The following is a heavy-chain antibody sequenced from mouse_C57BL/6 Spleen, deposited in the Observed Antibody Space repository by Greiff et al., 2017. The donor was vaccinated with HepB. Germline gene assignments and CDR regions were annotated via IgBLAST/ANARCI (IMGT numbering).Heavy chain of an antibody. V-gene: IGHV1-53*01. Sequence: QVQLQQPGTELVKPGASVKLSCKASGYTFTSYWMHWVKQRPGQGLEWIGNINPSNGGTNYNEKFKSKATLTVDKSSSTAYMQPSSLTSEDSAVYYCATDGNSHWYFDVWGTGTTVTVSS. CDR3: ATDGNSHWYFDV. D-gene: IGHD2-1*01. CDR2: INPSNGGT. CDR1: GYTFTSYW. J-gene: IGHJ1*03.